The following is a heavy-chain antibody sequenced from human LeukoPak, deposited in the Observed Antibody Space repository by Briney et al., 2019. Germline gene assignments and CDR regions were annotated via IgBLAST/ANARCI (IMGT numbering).Heavy chain of an antibody. D-gene: IGHD5-24*01. V-gene: IGHV4-59*08. CDR3: ARRVATKPKYCFDY. CDR2: IYYSGNT. CDR1: GGSISTFY. J-gene: IGHJ4*02. Sequence: SETLSLTCTVSGGSISTFYWTWIRQPPGKGLEWIGYIYYSGNTNYNPSLNSRVTMSLDTSKNQFSLKLSSVTAADTAVYYCARRVATKPKYCFDYWGEGGLVTVSS.